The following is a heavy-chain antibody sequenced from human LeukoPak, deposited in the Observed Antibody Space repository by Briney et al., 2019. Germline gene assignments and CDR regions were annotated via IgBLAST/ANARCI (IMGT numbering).Heavy chain of an antibody. CDR3: AREGDYYGSGSYSFDY. J-gene: IGHJ4*02. V-gene: IGHV4-59*01. D-gene: IGHD3-10*01. Sequence: PSETLSLTCTVSGGSISSYYWSWIRQPPGKGLEGIGYIYYSGSTNYIPSLNSRVPISVDTSKNQFSLKLSSVTAADTAVYYCAREGDYYGSGSYSFDYWGQGTLVTVSS. CDR1: GGSISSYY. CDR2: IYYSGST.